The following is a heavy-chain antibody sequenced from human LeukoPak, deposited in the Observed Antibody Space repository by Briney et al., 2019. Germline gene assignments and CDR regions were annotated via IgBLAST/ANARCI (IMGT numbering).Heavy chain of an antibody. CDR2: IKQDGSEK. Sequence: DPGGSLRLSCVGSGFRFRGYWMSWVRQAPGKGLEWVANIKQDGSEKYYVDSVKGRFTISRDNAKNSQYLQMNSLRVEDTAIYYCATDGGPFDHWGQGTLVTVSS. J-gene: IGHJ4*02. CDR3: ATDGGPFDH. CDR1: GFRFRGYW. D-gene: IGHD3-3*01. V-gene: IGHV3-7*01.